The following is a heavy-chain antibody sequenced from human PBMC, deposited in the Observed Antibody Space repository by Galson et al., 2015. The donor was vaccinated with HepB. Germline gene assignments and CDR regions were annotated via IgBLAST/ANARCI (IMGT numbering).Heavy chain of an antibody. CDR1: GFTFSSYW. J-gene: IGHJ2*01. V-gene: IGHV3-74*01. D-gene: IGHD4-23*01. Sequence: SLRLSCAASGFTFSSYWMHWVRQAPGKGLVWVSRINSDGSSTSYADSVKGRFTISRDNAKNTLYLQMNSLRAEDTAVYYCALIPRGGNSRWYFDLWGRGTLVTVSS. CDR2: INSDGSST. CDR3: ALIPRGGNSRWYFDL.